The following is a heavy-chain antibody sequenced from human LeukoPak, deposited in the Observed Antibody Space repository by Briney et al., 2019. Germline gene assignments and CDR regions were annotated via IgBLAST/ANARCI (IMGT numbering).Heavy chain of an antibody. CDR1: GFTFSCHW. D-gene: IGHD3-22*01. V-gene: IGHV3-74*01. CDR2: IDGGGSST. J-gene: IGHJ4*01. Sequence: GGLRLSCGASGFTFSCHWMHWVRQVPGKGLVWVSRIDGGGSSTSYADSVKGRFSISRDNAKSTLYLQMSSLRAEDTAVYYCARGPGSSGGAYVGDYWGPGTLVTVSS. CDR3: ARGPGSSGGAYVGDY.